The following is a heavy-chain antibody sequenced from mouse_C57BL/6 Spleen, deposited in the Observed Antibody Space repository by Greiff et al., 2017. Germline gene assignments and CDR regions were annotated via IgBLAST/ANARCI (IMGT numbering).Heavy chain of an antibody. V-gene: IGHV1-39*01. CDR3: ARSSYYGSSYLFAY. J-gene: IGHJ3*01. Sequence: EVKLMESGPELVKPGALVKISCKASGYSFTDYNMNWVKQSNGKSLEWIGVINPNYGTTSYNQKFKGKATLTVDQSSSTAYMQLNSLTSEDSAVYYCARSSYYGSSYLFAYWGQGTLVTVSA. CDR2: INPNYGTT. CDR1: GYSFTDYN. D-gene: IGHD1-1*01.